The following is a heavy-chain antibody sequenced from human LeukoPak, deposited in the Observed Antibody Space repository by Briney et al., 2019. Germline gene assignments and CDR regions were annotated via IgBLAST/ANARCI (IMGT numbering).Heavy chain of an antibody. CDR3: ARGGSRSYTSSTLDY. J-gene: IGHJ4*02. V-gene: IGHV4-59*12. CDR2: ISYSGST. CDR1: GGSITVYY. Sequence: SETLSLTCSVSGGSITVYYWNWIRQSPGKGLEWIGSISYSGSTNYNPSLKSRITISIDTSKNRFSLKVSSVIAADTAMYYCARGGSRSYTSSTLDYWGQGTLVTVSS. D-gene: IGHD6-6*01.